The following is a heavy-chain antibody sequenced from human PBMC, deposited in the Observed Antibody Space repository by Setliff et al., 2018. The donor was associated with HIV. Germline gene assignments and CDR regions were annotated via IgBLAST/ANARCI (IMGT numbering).Heavy chain of an antibody. J-gene: IGHJ4*02. CDR1: GFTFSSYW. CDR3: ARAWAMQQLVPAY. CDR2: INWNGGST. Sequence: PGGSLRLSCAASGFTFSSYWMSWVRQAPGKGLEWVSGINWNGGSTGYADSVKGRFTISRDNAKNSLYLQMNSLRVEDTAIYYCARAWAMQQLVPAYWGQGTLVTVSS. D-gene: IGHD6-6*01. V-gene: IGHV3-20*04.